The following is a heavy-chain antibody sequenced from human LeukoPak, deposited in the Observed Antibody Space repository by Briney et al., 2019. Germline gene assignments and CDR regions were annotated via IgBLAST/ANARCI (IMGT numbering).Heavy chain of an antibody. CDR1: GFTSSSYA. CDR2: ISSYGGST. V-gene: IGHV3-64*04. CDR3: ARASGPFDY. J-gene: IGHJ4*02. D-gene: IGHD3-10*01. Sequence: PGGSLRLSCSASGFTSSSYAMHWVRQAPVKGLEYVSAISSYGGSTYYADSVKGRFTISRDNSKNTLYLQMNSLRAEDTAVYSCARASGPFDYWGQGTLVTVSS.